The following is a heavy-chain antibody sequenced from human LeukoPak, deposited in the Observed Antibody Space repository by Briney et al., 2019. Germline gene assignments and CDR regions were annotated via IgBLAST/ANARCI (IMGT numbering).Heavy chain of an antibody. J-gene: IGHJ4*02. CDR1: GGSFSGYY. D-gene: IGHD6-19*01. CDR3: ARRQQWLAPKNFDY. CDR2: INHSGST. V-gene: IGHV4-34*01. Sequence: SETLSLTCAVYGGSFSGYYWSWIRQPPGKGLEWIGEINHSGSTNYNPSLKSRVTISVDTSKNQFSLKLSSVTAADTAVYYCARRQQWLAPKNFDYWGQGTLVTVSS.